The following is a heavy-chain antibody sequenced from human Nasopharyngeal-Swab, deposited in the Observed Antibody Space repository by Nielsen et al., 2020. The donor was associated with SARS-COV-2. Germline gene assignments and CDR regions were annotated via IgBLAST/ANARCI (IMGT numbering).Heavy chain of an antibody. CDR2: INHSGST. Sequence: SETLSLTCAVYGGSFSGYYWSWIRQPPGKGLEWIGEINHSGSTNYNPSLKSQVTISVDTSKNQFSLKLSSVTAADTAVYYCARGFNWNFKFDPWGQGTLVTVSS. CDR1: GGSFSGYY. D-gene: IGHD1-7*01. V-gene: IGHV4-34*01. J-gene: IGHJ5*02. CDR3: ARGFNWNFKFDP.